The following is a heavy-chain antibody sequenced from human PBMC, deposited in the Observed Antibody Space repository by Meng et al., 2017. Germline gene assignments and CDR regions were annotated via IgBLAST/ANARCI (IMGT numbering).Heavy chain of an antibody. CDR2: INPNSGGT. CDR1: GYTFTDYY. CDR3: VRGITGRWFQFDY. V-gene: IGHV1-2*02. Sequence: AQLGRSGAEVKKPGATVKISCKVSGYTFTDYYMHWVRQAPGQGLEWMGWINPNSGGTNYAQKFQGRVTMTRDTSISTAYMELSRLRSDDTAVYYCVRGITGRWFQFDYWGQGTLVTVSS. D-gene: IGHD4-23*01. J-gene: IGHJ4*02.